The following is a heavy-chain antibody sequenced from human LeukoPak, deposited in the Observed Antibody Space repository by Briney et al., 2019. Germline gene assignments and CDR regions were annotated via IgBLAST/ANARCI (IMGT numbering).Heavy chain of an antibody. CDR3: AKDLGGGSGSYYLDF. CDR2: ISHDGRNQ. Sequence: GGSLRLSCAASGFALSTSGMHWVRQAPAKGLEWVALISHDGRNQSSADSVKGRVTISRDNSKNTPYLQMNSLTVEDTAVYYCAKDLGGGSGSYYLDFWGQGTLVTVSS. D-gene: IGHD3-10*01. V-gene: IGHV3-30*18. J-gene: IGHJ4*02. CDR1: GFALSTSG.